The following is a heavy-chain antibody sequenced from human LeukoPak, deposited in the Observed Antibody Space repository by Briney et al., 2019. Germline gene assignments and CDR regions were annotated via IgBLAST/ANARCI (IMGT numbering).Heavy chain of an antibody. D-gene: IGHD5-24*01. V-gene: IGHV1-18*01. J-gene: IGHJ4*02. CDR1: GYTFTSYG. Sequence: ASVKVSCKASGYTFTSYGISWVRQAPGQGLEWMGWISAYNINSNYGQKLQDRVTMTTDTSTSTAYMELRSLRSDDTAVYFCARDRDGYNGGDYWGQGTLVTVSS. CDR2: ISAYNINS. CDR3: ARDRDGYNGGDY.